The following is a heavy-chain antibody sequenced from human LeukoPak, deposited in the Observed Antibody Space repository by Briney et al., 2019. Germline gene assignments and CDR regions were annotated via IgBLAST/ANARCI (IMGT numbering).Heavy chain of an antibody. V-gene: IGHV1-69*13. J-gene: IGHJ4*02. Sequence: GASVKVSCKASGGTFSSYAISWVRQAPGQGLEWMGGIIPIFGTANYAQKFQGRVTITADESTSTAYMELSSLRSEDTAVYYCARESAGYGGNSPIPFDYWGQRTLVTVSS. CDR1: GGTFSSYA. CDR3: ARESAGYGGNSPIPFDY. CDR2: IIPIFGTA. D-gene: IGHD4-23*01.